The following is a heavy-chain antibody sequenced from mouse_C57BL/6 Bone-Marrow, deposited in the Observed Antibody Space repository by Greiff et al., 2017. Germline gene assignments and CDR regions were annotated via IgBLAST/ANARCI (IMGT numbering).Heavy chain of an antibody. V-gene: IGHV1-82*01. CDR2: IYPGDGDT. CDR1: GYAFSSSW. Sequence: VQLQQSGPELVKPGASVKISCKASGYAFSSSWMNWVKQRPGKGLEWIGRIYPGDGDTNYNGKFKGKATLTADKSSSTAYMQLSSLTSEDSAVYFCARSYYYGSWGQGTTLTVSS. D-gene: IGHD1-1*01. CDR3: ARSYYYGS. J-gene: IGHJ2*01.